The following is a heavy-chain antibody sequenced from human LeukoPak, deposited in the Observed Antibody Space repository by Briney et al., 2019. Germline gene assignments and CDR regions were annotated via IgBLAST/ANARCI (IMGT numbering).Heavy chain of an antibody. CDR1: GFTFSSYA. CDR3: AQNGGERIIGIEGATQLDY. J-gene: IGHJ4*02. CDR2: IGVSGGSA. Sequence: PGGSLRLSCAASGFTFSSYAMSWVRQAPGKGLEWVSTIGVSGGSAYYADSVKGRFTISRDNSKNTLYLQMNSLRAEDTAVYYCAQNGGERIIGIEGATQLDYWGQGTLVTVSS. D-gene: IGHD1-26*01. V-gene: IGHV3-23*01.